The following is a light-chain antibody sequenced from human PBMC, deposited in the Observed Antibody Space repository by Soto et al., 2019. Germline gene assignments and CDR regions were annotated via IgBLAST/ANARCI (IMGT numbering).Light chain of an antibody. J-gene: IGKJ4*01. CDR1: QGIGND. CDR2: AAT. CDR3: LQDHNYPLP. Sequence: AIQMAQSPSSLSASVGDRVTITCRASQGIGNDVGWYQQKPGKAPKLLLYAATTLQSGVPSRFSGTRSGTDLTLTISSLQPEDFATYYCLQDHNYPLPFGGGTKVEIK. V-gene: IGKV1-6*02.